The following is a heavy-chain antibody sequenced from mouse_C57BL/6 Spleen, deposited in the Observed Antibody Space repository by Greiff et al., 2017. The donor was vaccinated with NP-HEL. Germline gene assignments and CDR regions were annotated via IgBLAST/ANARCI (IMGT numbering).Heavy chain of an antibody. CDR2: IWRGGST. D-gene: IGHD1-1*01. J-gene: IGHJ4*01. CDR3: AKTYYYGSSYYAMDY. Sequence: QVQLQQSGPGLVQPSQSLSITCTVSGFSLTSYGVHWVRQSPGKGLEWLGVIWRGGSTDYNAACMSRLSITKDNSKSQVFFKMNSLQADDTAIYYCAKTYYYGSSYYAMDYWGQGTSVTVSS. V-gene: IGHV2-5*01. CDR1: GFSLTSYG.